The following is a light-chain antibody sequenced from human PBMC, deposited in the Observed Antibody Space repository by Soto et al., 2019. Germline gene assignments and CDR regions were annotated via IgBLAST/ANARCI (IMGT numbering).Light chain of an antibody. CDR1: QSVSSD. Sequence: DIVMTQSPSTLSVSPGERDTLSCRASQSVSSDLAWYQQKPGQAPRLLIYGASTRATGIPARFSGSGSGTEFTLTISSLQSEDFAVYYCQQYNNWPPLTFGGGTKVDIK. CDR3: QQYNNWPPLT. CDR2: GAS. J-gene: IGKJ4*01. V-gene: IGKV3-15*01.